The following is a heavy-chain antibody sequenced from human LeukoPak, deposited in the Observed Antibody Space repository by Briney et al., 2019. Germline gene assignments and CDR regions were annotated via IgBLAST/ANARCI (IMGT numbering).Heavy chain of an antibody. V-gene: IGHV4-38-2*02. CDR2: IYHSGST. Sequence: KPSETLSLTCTVSGYSISSSYYWGWIRQPPGKGLEWIGSIYHSGSTYYNPSLKSRVTISVDTSKIQFSLKLSSVTAADTAVYYCARSGASGTYYGWFDPWGQGTLVTVSS. CDR1: GYSISSSYY. CDR3: ARSGASGTYYGWFDP. D-gene: IGHD1-26*01. J-gene: IGHJ5*02.